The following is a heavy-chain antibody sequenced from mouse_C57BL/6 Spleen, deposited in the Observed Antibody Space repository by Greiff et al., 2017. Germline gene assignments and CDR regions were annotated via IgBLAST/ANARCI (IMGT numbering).Heavy chain of an antibody. V-gene: IGHV14-1*01. J-gene: IGHJ4*01. CDR2: IDPEDGDT. CDR3: TTDYYGSYYAMDY. Sequence: EVQLQQSGAELVRPGASVKLSCTASGFNIKDYYMHWVKQRPEQGLEWIGRIDPEDGDTEYAPKFQGKATMTADTSSNTAYLQLSSLTSEDTAVYYCTTDYYGSYYAMDYWGQGTSVTVSS. CDR1: GFNIKDYY. D-gene: IGHD1-1*01.